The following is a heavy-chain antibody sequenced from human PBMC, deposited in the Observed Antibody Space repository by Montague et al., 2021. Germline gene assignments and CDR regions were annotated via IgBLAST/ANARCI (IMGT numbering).Heavy chain of an antibody. V-gene: IGHV4-59*01. CDR2: SGST. Sequence: SGSTNYNPSLKSRVTISVDTSKNLVSLQLSSVTASDTAVYYCAREEIDYAGNSGYLDYWGKGILGTVAS. CDR3: AREEIDYAGNSGYLDY. J-gene: IGHJ4*02. D-gene: IGHD4-23*01.